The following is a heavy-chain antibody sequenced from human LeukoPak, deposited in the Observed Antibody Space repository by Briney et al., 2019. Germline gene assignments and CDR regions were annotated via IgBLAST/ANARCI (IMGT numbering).Heavy chain of an antibody. J-gene: IGHJ4*02. V-gene: IGHV4-59*01. Sequence: SETLSLTCTVSGDPISGYKWSWIRQPPGKGLEWIGYIYYHGSTNYNPSLKSRVTISVDTSKNQFSLKLTSVTAADTAVYYCARGACSGGSCYRIAVAYFDYWGQGTLVTVSS. D-gene: IGHD2-15*01. CDR1: GDPISGYK. CDR3: ARGACSGGSCYRIAVAYFDY. CDR2: IYYHGST.